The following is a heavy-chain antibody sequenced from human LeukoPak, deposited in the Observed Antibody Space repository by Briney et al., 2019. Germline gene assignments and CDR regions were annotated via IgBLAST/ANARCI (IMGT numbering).Heavy chain of an antibody. CDR3: ARNSPVYWNFDL. D-gene: IGHD2/OR15-2a*01. V-gene: IGHV4-39*01. J-gene: IGHJ2*01. Sequence: KASETLSLTCTVSGDSVNNNHHYWAWIRQPPGKGLEWVGSLYYTGTTYYNPPLGSRVTMSVDSSNSQFSLTLTSVTAADTAIYYCARNSPVYWNFDLWGRGTLVSVSS. CDR1: GDSVNNNHHY. CDR2: LYYTGTT.